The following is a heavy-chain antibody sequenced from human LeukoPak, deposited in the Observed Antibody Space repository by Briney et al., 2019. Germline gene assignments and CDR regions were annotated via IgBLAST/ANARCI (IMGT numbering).Heavy chain of an antibody. J-gene: IGHJ4*02. D-gene: IGHD3-22*01. CDR1: GFTFSDYY. Sequence: GGSLRLSCAASGFTFSDYYMSWIRQAPGKGLEWVSYISSSGSTIYYADSVMGRFTISRDNAKNSLYLQMNSLRAEDTAVYYCARDGYYYDSSGYYYFFDYWGQGTLVTVSS. CDR2: ISSSGSTI. V-gene: IGHV3-11*01. CDR3: ARDGYYYDSSGYYYFFDY.